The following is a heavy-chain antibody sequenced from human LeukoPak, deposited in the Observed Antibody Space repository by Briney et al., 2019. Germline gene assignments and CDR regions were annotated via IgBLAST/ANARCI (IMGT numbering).Heavy chain of an antibody. CDR3: AREGGGSSLGY. V-gene: IGHV3-7*01. CDR2: IKQYGSEK. Sequence: GGSLRLSCAASRFTFSSYWMSWVRQAPGKGLEWVANIKQYGSEKYYVDSVKGRFTISRDNAKNSLYLQMNSLRAEDTAVYYCAREGGGSSLGYWGQGTLVTVSS. D-gene: IGHD2-15*01. J-gene: IGHJ4*02. CDR1: RFTFSSYW.